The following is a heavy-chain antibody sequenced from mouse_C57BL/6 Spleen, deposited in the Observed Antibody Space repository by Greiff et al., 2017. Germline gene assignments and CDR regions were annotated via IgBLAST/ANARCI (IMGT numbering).Heavy chain of an antibody. D-gene: IGHD1-1*01. V-gene: IGHV3-6*01. J-gene: IGHJ4*01. CDR3: ARYYYYGSFYAMDY. CDR1: GYSITSGYY. Sequence: EVQRVESGPGLVKPSQSLSLTCSVTGYSITSGYYWNWIRQFPGNKLEWMGYISYDGSNNYNPSLKNRISITRDTSKNQFFLKLNSVTTEDTATYYCARYYYYGSFYAMDYWGQGTSVTVSS. CDR2: ISYDGSN.